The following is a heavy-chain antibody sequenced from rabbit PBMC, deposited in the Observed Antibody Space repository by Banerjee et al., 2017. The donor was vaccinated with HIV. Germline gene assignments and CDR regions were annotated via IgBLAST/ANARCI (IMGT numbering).Heavy chain of an antibody. CDR3: ARGVYIGGTIPTYFNL. Sequence: QEQLEESGGDLVKPEGSLTLTCTASGFSFSSNAMCWVRQAPGKGLEWIAFIYVGSGNTYYASWAKGRFTISRTSSTTVTLQMTSLTAADTATYFCARGVYIGGTIPTYFNLWGPGTLVTVS. D-gene: IGHD1-1*01. CDR1: GFSFSSNA. CDR2: IYVGSGNT. J-gene: IGHJ4*01. V-gene: IGHV1S45*01.